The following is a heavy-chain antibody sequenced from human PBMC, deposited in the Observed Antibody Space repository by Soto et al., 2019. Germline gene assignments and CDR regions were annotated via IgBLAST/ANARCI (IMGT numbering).Heavy chain of an antibody. CDR1: GFTFSSYA. CDR2: ISGSGGST. D-gene: IGHD3-16*01. J-gene: IGHJ4*02. Sequence: PGGSLRLSCAASGFTFSSYAMSWVRQAPGKGLKWASAISGSGGSTYYADSVKGRFTISRDNSKHTLYLQMNSLRAEDSAVYYCARDLTPIMITFGFDYWGQRTLVSVSS. V-gene: IGHV3-23*01. CDR3: ARDLTPIMITFGFDY.